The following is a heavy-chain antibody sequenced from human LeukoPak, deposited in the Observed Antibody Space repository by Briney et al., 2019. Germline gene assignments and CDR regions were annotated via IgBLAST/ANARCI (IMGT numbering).Heavy chain of an antibody. CDR3: ARDSVVPAAQDAFDI. Sequence: SGGSLRLSCAASGFSFSSYNMNWVRQAPGKGLEWVSSISGSSSYIYYADSLKGRFTISRDNAKNSLYLQMNSLRAEDTAGYYCARDSVVPAAQDAFDIWGQGTMVTVSS. D-gene: IGHD2-2*01. V-gene: IGHV3-21*01. CDR2: ISGSSSYI. CDR1: GFSFSSYN. J-gene: IGHJ3*02.